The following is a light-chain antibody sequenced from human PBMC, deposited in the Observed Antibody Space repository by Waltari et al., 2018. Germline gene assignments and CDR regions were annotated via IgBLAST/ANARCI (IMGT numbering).Light chain of an antibody. CDR1: QSLVHSDGNTY. CDR2: KLS. J-gene: IGKJ2*01. CDR3: MQGTHWPPYT. V-gene: IGKV2-30*02. Sequence: DVGRTQSRLSVPVTLGQPASVSCRSSQSLVHSDGNTYLNWFQLRPGQSPRRLLYKLSNPDSGVPDRFSGSGSGTDFTLALRRVEAEDVVVYYCMQGTHWPPYTFAPLTQLEIK.